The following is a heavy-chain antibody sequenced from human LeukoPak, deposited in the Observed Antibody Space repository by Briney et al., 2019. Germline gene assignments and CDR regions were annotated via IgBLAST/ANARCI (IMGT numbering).Heavy chain of an antibody. J-gene: IGHJ4*02. CDR1: VGSISSSSYY. CDR3: ARFGITVVRGGKYYFDY. Sequence: PSETLSLTCTVSVGSISSSSYYWGWIRQPPGQGLEWIGSIYYSGSTYYNPSLKSRVTISVDTSKNQFSLMLSSVTAADTAVYYCARFGITVVRGGKYYFDYWGQGTLVTVSS. CDR2: IYYSGST. D-gene: IGHD3-10*01. V-gene: IGHV4-39*07.